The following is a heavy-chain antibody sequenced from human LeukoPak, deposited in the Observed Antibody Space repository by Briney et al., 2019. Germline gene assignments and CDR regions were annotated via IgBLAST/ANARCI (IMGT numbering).Heavy chain of an antibody. V-gene: IGHV1-69*13. D-gene: IGHD6-13*01. J-gene: IGHJ4*02. Sequence: ASVKVSCKASGGTFSSYAISWVRQAPGQGLEWMGGIIPIFGTANYAQKFQGRVTITADESTSTAYMELSSLRSEDTAVYYCARAGWLEAAVIDYWGQGTLVTVSS. CDR1: GGTFSSYA. CDR2: IIPIFGTA. CDR3: ARAGWLEAAVIDY.